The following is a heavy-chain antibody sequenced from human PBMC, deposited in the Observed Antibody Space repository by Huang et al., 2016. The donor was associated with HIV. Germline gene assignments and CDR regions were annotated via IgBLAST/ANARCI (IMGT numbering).Heavy chain of an antibody. CDR1: GYNFTSYD. CDR3: ARGHGKGATCYLYFDY. Sequence: QVQLVQSGAEVKKPGASVKVSCKASGYNFTSYDINWVRQATGQGLEWMGWRNPNSGRRGYAQKCQGRVTMTRNTSMSTAYMELSGLRSEDTAVYYCARGHGKGATCYLYFDYWGQGTLVTVS. J-gene: IGHJ4*02. V-gene: IGHV1-8*01. CDR2: RNPNSGRR. D-gene: IGHD2-15*01.